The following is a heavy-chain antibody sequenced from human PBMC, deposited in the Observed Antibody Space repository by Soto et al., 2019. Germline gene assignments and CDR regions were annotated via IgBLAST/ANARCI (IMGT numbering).Heavy chain of an antibody. CDR1: GFTFSDHW. Sequence: EVQLVESGGGVVQPGGSLRLSCAASGFTFSDHWMHWVRQVPGKGLVWVARINSDGSTTTYADSVKGRFTISRANARNTLYLQMDSVRAGDTALYYCARGYSSGPDYWGQGTLVTVSS. CDR2: INSDGSTT. J-gene: IGHJ4*02. CDR3: ARGYSSGPDY. V-gene: IGHV3-74*01. D-gene: IGHD6-19*01.